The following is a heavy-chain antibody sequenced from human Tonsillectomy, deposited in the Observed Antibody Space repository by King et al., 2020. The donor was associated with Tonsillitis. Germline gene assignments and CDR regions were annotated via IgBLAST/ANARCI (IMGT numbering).Heavy chain of an antibody. CDR3: GRDRHCNLGSFDF. V-gene: IGHV3-7*01. CDR1: GFTFGDFW. J-gene: IGHJ4*02. CDR2: INHDGTEK. Sequence: VQLVESGGGLVQAGGSLRLSCAVSGFTFGDFWMSWVRQAPGKGLEWVANINHDGTEKNYVDSVKGRFTISRDTAENSLSLQMNSLTVEDTAVFYWGRDRHCNLGSFDFWGQGTLVTVS. D-gene: IGHD3-10*01.